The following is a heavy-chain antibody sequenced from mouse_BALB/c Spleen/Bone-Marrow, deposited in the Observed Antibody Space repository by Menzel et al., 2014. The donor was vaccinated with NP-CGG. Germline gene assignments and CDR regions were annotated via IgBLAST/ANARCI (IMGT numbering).Heavy chain of an antibody. Sequence: VHLVESGPGLVAPSQSLSITCTVSGFSLTSYGVHWVRQPPGKGLEWLGVIWAGGSKNYNSALMSRLSISKDNSKSQVFLKMNSLQTDDTAMYFCARDRGFGYDRTMDYWGQGTSVTVSS. CDR2: IWAGGSK. J-gene: IGHJ4*01. CDR3: ARDRGFGYDRTMDY. CDR1: GFSLTSYG. V-gene: IGHV2-9*02. D-gene: IGHD2-2*01.